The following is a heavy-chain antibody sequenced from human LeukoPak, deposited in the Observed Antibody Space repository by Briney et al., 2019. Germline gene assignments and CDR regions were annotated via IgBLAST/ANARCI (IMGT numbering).Heavy chain of an antibody. Sequence: GGSLRLSCAVSGFTFSSCSMNWVRQASGKGLEWVSSISSSGSYIYYADSVKGRFTISRDNAKNSLYLQMNSLRAEDTAVYYCARDREPYCTGGTCYSTGDYWGQGTLVTVSS. CDR3: ARDREPYCTGGTCYSTGDY. CDR2: ISSSGSYI. V-gene: IGHV3-21*06. CDR1: GFTFSSCS. D-gene: IGHD2-15*01. J-gene: IGHJ4*02.